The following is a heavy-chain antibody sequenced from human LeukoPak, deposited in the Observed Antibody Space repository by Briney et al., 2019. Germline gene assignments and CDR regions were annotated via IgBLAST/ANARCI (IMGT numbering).Heavy chain of an antibody. J-gene: IGHJ4*02. D-gene: IGHD3-10*01. Sequence: GGSLRLSCAASGFSFNDHSMNWVRQAPGKRLEWLSYISSASSAIYYADSVKGRFTISRDNAKNSLYLQMNSLRAEDTAIYYCTRGVSYEDSWGQGTLVTVSS. CDR3: TRGVSYEDS. CDR2: ISSASSAI. CDR1: GFSFNDHS. V-gene: IGHV3-48*01.